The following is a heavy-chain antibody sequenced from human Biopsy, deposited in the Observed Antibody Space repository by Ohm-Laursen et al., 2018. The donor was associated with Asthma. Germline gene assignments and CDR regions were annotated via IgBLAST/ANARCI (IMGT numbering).Heavy chain of an antibody. V-gene: IGHV4-31*03. Sequence: SETLSLTCTVSGGSISNSNYYWGWIRQSPGKGLEWIGYIHSSGNTYYKSSLRSRITISADTSKNQFSLNLRSVTAADSAVYHCARGSRHSSGWYHWFDPWGQGTPVTVSS. J-gene: IGHJ5*02. CDR1: GGSISNSNYY. CDR2: IHSSGNT. D-gene: IGHD6-19*01. CDR3: ARGSRHSSGWYHWFDP.